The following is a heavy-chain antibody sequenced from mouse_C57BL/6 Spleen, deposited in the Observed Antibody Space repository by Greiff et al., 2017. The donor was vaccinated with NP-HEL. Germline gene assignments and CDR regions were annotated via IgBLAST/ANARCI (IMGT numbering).Heavy chain of an antibody. CDR3: ARGGYGTSD. Sequence: VQLQQSGAELVRPGTSVKLSCKASGYTFTSYWMHWVKQRPGQGLEWIGVIDPSDSYTNYNQKFKGKATLTVDTSSSTAYMQLSSLTSEDSAVYYCARGGYGTSDWGQGTTLTVSA. CDR2: IDPSDSYT. V-gene: IGHV1-59*01. J-gene: IGHJ2*01. D-gene: IGHD1-1*01. CDR1: GYTFTSYW.